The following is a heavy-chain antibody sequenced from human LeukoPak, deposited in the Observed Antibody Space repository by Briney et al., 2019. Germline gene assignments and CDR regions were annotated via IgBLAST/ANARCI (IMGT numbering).Heavy chain of an antibody. CDR3: VRDRAGTQDWVEFDP. J-gene: IGHJ5*02. CDR2: IRGSGAT. Sequence: GGSLRLSCTGSGFTFSDYGIHWLRQAPGKGLEWVSLIRGSGATLYADSVKGRFTISRDDSKNTVYLQMNSLRVEDTAVYFCVRDRAGTQDWVEFDPWGQGTLVTVSS. V-gene: IGHV3-66*03. D-gene: IGHD3-10*01. CDR1: GFTFSDYG.